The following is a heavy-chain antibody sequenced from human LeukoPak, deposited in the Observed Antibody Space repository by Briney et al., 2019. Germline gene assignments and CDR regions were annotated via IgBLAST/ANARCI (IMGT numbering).Heavy chain of an antibody. CDR3: AKDRNYYDSSGYYHGHLPSDY. Sequence: GGSLRLSCTASGFTFSSYAMNWVRQAPGKGLEWGSGIGAGGTFTYYADSVKGRFTIFRDNSRNTLYLQMNSLRAEDTAIYYCAKDRNYYDSSGYYHGHLPSDYWGQGTLVTVSS. J-gene: IGHJ4*02. CDR2: IGAGGTFT. D-gene: IGHD3-22*01. V-gene: IGHV3-23*01. CDR1: GFTFSSYA.